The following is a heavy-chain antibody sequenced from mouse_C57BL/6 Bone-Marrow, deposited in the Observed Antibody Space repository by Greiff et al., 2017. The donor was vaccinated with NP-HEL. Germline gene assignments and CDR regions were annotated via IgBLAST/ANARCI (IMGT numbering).Heavy chain of an antibody. CDR1: GFTFSDYG. CDR3: ATYGNYAWFAY. V-gene: IGHV5-17*01. Sequence: EVNVVESGGGLVKPGGSLKLSCAASGFTFSDYGMHWVRQAPEKGLEWVAYISSGSSTIYYADTVKGRFTISRDNAKNTLFLQMTSLRSEDTAMYYCATYGNYAWFAYWGQGTLVTVSA. CDR2: ISSGSSTI. D-gene: IGHD2-1*01. J-gene: IGHJ3*01.